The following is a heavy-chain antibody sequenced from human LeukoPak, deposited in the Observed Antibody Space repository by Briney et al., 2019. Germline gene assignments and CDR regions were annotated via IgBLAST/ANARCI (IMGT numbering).Heavy chain of an antibody. CDR1: GASVRSPPYY. D-gene: IGHD1-26*01. Sequence: PSETLFLTCNVFGASVRSPPYYWGWIRRPPGKGLEWIGDIYSTGSTYYNPSLESRVAISPDTSKNQFSLRLTSLTAADTAIYYCARGEPSWYLWGQGTLVTVSS. J-gene: IGHJ5*02. V-gene: IGHV4-39*07. CDR3: ARGEPSWYL. CDR2: IYSTGST.